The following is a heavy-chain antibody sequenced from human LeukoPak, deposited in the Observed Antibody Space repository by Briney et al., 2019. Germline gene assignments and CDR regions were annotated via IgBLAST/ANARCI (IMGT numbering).Heavy chain of an antibody. Sequence: PGGSLRLSCAASGFTVSSNYMSWVRQPPGKGLEWVSVIYSGGSTYYADSVKGRFTISRDNSKNTLYLKMNSLRAEDTAVYYCARESSGWENYYGMDVWGQGTTVTVSS. J-gene: IGHJ6*02. CDR1: GFTVSSNY. D-gene: IGHD6-19*01. CDR3: ARESSGWENYYGMDV. CDR2: IYSGGST. V-gene: IGHV3-66*01.